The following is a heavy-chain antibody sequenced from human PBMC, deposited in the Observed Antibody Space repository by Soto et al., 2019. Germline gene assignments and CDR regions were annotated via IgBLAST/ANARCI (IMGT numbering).Heavy chain of an antibody. CDR2: ISSSGSTI. Sequence: EVQLVESGGGLVQPGGSLRLSCAASGFTFSSYSMNWVRQAPGKGLEWVSYISSSGSTIYYADSVKGRFTISRDNAKNSLYLQMNSLRDEDTAVYYCAREGLAGSGYYGMDVWGQGTTVTVSS. V-gene: IGHV3-48*02. D-gene: IGHD3-10*01. CDR1: GFTFSSYS. J-gene: IGHJ6*02. CDR3: AREGLAGSGYYGMDV.